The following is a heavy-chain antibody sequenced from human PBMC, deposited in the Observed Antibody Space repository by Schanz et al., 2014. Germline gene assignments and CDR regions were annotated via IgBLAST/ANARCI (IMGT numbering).Heavy chain of an antibody. CDR1: GFTFSSYA. Sequence: EVQLVESGGGFVQPGRSLRLSCAASGFTFSSYAMHWVRQAPGKGLEWVSSISSSSSYIYYADSVKGRFTVSRDNSKNTVYLQMNRLRAEDTAVYYCAKQIHYDILTVTRNWGQGTLVTVSS. J-gene: IGHJ4*02. CDR3: AKQIHYDILTVTRN. D-gene: IGHD3-9*01. CDR2: ISSSSSYI. V-gene: IGHV3-21*04.